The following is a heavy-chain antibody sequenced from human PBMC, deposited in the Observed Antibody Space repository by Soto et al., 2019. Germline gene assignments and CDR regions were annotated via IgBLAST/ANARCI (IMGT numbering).Heavy chain of an antibody. CDR3: ARYIVVVPAAIEVYYYYYMDV. Sequence: VKVSCKASGYTFTSYGISWVRQAPGQGLEWMGWISAYNGNTNYAQKLQGRVTMTTDTSTSTAYMELRSLRSDDTAVYYCARYIVVVPAAIEVYYYYYMDVWGKGTTVTVSS. J-gene: IGHJ6*03. V-gene: IGHV1-18*01. D-gene: IGHD2-2*02. CDR1: GYTFTSYG. CDR2: ISAYNGNT.